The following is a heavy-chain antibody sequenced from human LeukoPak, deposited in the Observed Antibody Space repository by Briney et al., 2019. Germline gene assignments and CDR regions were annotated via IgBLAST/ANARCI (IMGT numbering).Heavy chain of an antibody. D-gene: IGHD3-16*02. J-gene: IGHJ6*03. V-gene: IGHV4-59*08. CDR2: IYVTGST. CDR3: ARHIGGGIEDMDV. Sequence: PSETLSLTCIVSGGSIGTYHWSWIRQSPGKGLEWIGYIYVTGSTRYNPYLQSRVTISVDTSRNQFFLKMSSVTAADTAVYYCARHIGGGIEDMDVWGTGTKVTVSS. CDR1: GGSIGTYH.